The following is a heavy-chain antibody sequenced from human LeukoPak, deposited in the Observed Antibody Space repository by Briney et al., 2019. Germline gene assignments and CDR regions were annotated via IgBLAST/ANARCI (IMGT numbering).Heavy chain of an antibody. CDR3: ARDRFNGLDV. V-gene: IGHV3-66*01. D-gene: IGHD3-3*01. CDR2: IYSEGTT. Sequence: GGSPRLSCTTSELSVSTEYMTWVRQAPGKGLEWVSIIYSEGTTYYGDSVKGRFTISRDISKNTVYLQMNSLRVEDTAVYFCARDRFNGLDVWGQGTTVTVSS. CDR1: ELSVSTEY. J-gene: IGHJ6*02.